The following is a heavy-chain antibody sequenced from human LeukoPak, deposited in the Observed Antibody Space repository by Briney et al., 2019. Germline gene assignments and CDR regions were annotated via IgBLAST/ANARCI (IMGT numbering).Heavy chain of an antibody. CDR2: INMYNGNT. CDR3: ARVVGNYVWGSYRPEGCFDS. J-gene: IGHJ4*02. CDR1: GYTFTSYA. V-gene: IGHV1-18*01. D-gene: IGHD3-16*02. Sequence: ASVKVSCKASGYTFTSYAISWVRQAPGQGPEWMGWINMYNGNTNYAQKLQGRVTMTTDTSTSTAYMELRSLRSDDTAVYYCARVVGNYVWGSYRPEGCFDSWGQGTLVTVSS.